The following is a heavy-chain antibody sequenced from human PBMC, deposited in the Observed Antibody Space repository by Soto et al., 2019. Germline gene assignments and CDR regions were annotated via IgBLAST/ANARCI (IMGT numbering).Heavy chain of an antibody. J-gene: IGHJ6*02. CDR1: GFTFSSYA. V-gene: IGHV3-30-3*01. CDR3: ARQRFLDLYYYYGMDV. D-gene: IGHD3-3*01. Sequence: QVQLVESGGGVVQPGRSLRLSCAASGFTFSSYAMHWVRQAPGKGLEWVAVISYDGSNKYYADSVKGRFTISRDNSKNTLYLQMNSLRAEDTALYYCARQRFLDLYYYYGMDVWGQGTTVTVSS. CDR2: ISYDGSNK.